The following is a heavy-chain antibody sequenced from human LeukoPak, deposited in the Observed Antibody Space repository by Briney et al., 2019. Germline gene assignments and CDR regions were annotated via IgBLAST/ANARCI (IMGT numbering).Heavy chain of an antibody. V-gene: IGHV4-34*01. Sequence: SETLSLTCAVYGGSFSGYYWSWIRQPPGKGLEWIGEINHSGSTNYNPSLKSRVTISVDTSKNQFSLKLNSVTAADTAVYYCARDAGTVSPPDWGQGTLVTVSS. CDR1: GGSFSGYY. CDR3: ARDAGTVSPPD. CDR2: INHSGST. J-gene: IGHJ4*02. D-gene: IGHD3-10*01.